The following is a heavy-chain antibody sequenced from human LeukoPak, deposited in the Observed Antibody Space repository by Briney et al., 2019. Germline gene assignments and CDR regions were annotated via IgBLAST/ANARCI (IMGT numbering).Heavy chain of an antibody. CDR2: ISSGSTYT. V-gene: IGHV3-21*01. J-gene: IGHJ4*02. CDR3: ARDPFYYDAAGSDDY. CDR1: EFTFNSYS. D-gene: IGHD3-22*01. Sequence: GGSLRLSRAASEFTFNSYSFNWIRQPPGGRLEWVSSISSGSTYTYYSDSVKGRFTVSRDNAKNSLFLQMNNLRAEDTAVYYCARDPFYYDAAGSDDYWGQGTLVTVSS.